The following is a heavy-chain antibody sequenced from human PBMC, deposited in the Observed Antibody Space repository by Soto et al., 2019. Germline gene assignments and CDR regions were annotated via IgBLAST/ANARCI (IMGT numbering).Heavy chain of an antibody. D-gene: IGHD6-13*01. CDR3: ASIAAPGTTHFDF. Sequence: GGSLRLSCSASGFTFSSYAMHWVRQAPGKGLEYVSAISSNGGSTYYADSVKGRFTISRDNSKNTLYLQMSSLRAEDTAVYYCASIAAPGTTHFDFWGQGTLVTVSS. CDR2: ISSNGGST. V-gene: IGHV3-64D*06. J-gene: IGHJ4*02. CDR1: GFTFSSYA.